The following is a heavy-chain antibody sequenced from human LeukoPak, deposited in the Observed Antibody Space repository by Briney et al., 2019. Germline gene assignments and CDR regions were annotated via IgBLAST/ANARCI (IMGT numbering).Heavy chain of an antibody. CDR3: ARGVLRFLEWLSQGENYFDY. D-gene: IGHD3-3*01. J-gene: IGHJ4*02. V-gene: IGHV1-69*05. Sequence: GSSVKVSCKASGGTFSSYAISWVRQAPGKGLEWLGRIIPIFGTANYAQKFQGRVTITTDESTSTAYMELSSLRSEDTAVYYCARGVLRFLEWLSQGENYFDYWGQGTLVTVSS. CDR2: IIPIFGTA. CDR1: GGTFSSYA.